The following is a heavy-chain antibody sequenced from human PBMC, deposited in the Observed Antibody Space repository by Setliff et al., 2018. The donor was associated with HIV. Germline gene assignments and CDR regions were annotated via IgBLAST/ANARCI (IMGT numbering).Heavy chain of an antibody. CDR2: ISYDGTYK. V-gene: IGHV3-30*04. Sequence: GGSLRLSCAASGFTFNNYAIHWVRQAPGKGLEWVALISYDGTYKYYAESVKGRFTISRDNSRNTLYLQMNSPRTEDTAVYYCAKLREGHVYSQYDSWGHGTLVTVSS. CDR3: AKLREGHVYSQYDS. J-gene: IGHJ5*01. D-gene: IGHD2-21*01. CDR1: GFTFNNYA.